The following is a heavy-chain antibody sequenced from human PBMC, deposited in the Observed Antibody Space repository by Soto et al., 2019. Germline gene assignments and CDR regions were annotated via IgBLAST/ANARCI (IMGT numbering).Heavy chain of an antibody. CDR3: AKDPRITMIVASPRTFDY. Sequence: GGSLRLSCAASGFTFSSYAMSWVRQAPGKGLEWVSAISGSGGSTYYADSVKGRFTISRDNSKNTLYLQMNSLRAEDTAVYYCAKDPRITMIVASPRTFDYWGQGTLVTVSS. CDR2: ISGSGGST. J-gene: IGHJ4*02. CDR1: GFTFSSYA. D-gene: IGHD3-22*01. V-gene: IGHV3-23*01.